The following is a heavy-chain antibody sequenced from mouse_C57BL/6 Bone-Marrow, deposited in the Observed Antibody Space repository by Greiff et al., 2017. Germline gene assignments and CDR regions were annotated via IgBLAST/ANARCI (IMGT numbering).Heavy chain of an antibody. J-gene: IGHJ4*01. V-gene: IGHV14-4*01. CDR3: TTGAMDY. CDR2: IDPENGDT. CDR1: GFNIKDDY. Sequence: EVQLVASGAELVRPGASVKLSCTASGFNIKDDYMHWVKQRPEQGLEWIGWIDPENGDTEYASKFQGKATITADTSSNTAYLQLSSLTSEDTAVYYCTTGAMDYWGQGTSVTVSS.